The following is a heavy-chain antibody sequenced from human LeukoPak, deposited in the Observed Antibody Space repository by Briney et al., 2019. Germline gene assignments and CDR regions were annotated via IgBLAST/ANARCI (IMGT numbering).Heavy chain of an antibody. Sequence: PGGSLRLSCAASGFTFSSYGMHWVRQAPGKGLEWVAVMWYDGNNKYYADSVKGRFTISRDNSKNTLCLQMNSLRAEDTAVYYCAKDPSNWSTDYWGQGTLVTVSS. J-gene: IGHJ4*02. D-gene: IGHD7-27*01. V-gene: IGHV3-33*06. CDR2: MWYDGNNK. CDR1: GFTFSSYG. CDR3: AKDPSNWSTDY.